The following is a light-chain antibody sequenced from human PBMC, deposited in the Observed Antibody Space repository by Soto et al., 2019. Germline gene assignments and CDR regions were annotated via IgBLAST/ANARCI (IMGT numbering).Light chain of an antibody. CDR2: KAS. CDR1: QSISNW. Sequence: DIQMTQSPSTLFASVGDTVTITCRASQSISNWLAWYQQKPGQAPKLLIHKASTLESGVPSRFSGSGSGTEFTLTISSLQPDDFATFYCQQYDRFPYTFGQGTKLDIK. V-gene: IGKV1-5*03. CDR3: QQYDRFPYT. J-gene: IGKJ2*01.